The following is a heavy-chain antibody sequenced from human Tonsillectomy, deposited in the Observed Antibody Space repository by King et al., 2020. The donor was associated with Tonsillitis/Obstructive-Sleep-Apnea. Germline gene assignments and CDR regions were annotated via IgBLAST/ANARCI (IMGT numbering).Heavy chain of an antibody. CDR3: AKDISYGDCGIIRCYARRIDY. CDR2: ISCNSDSI. D-gene: IGHD2-2*01. V-gene: IGHV3-9*01. Sequence: VQLVESGGGLVQPGRSLRLSCAASGFTFGNYAMHWVRQAPGKGLEWVSGISCNSDSICYADSMKGRFTISRDNAKNSLYLQMNSLRAEDTAVYYCAKDISYGDCGIIRCYARRIDYWGQGTLVTVSS. J-gene: IGHJ4*02. CDR1: GFTFGNYA.